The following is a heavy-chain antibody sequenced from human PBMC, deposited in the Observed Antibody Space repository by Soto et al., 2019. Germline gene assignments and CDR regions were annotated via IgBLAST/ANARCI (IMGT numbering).Heavy chain of an antibody. J-gene: IGHJ5*02. CDR2: IYHSGST. D-gene: IGHD3-10*01. CDR3: ARVKALGSGSVDWFDP. Sequence: SETLSLTCAVSGGSISSGGYSWSWIRQPPGKGLEWIGYIYHSGSTYYNPSLKSRVTISVDRFKNQFSLKLSSVTAADTAVYYCARVKALGSGSVDWFDPWGQGTLVTVS. V-gene: IGHV4-30-2*01. CDR1: GGSISSGGYS.